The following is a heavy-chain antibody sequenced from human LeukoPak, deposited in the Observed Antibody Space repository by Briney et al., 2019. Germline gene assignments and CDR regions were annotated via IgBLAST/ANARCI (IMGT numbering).Heavy chain of an antibody. Sequence: PSETLSLTCTVSGDSISGSNYWGWIRQPPGKGLEWIGTIYYSGSTFYNPSLKSRVTISVDTSKNQFSLKLTSVTAADTAVYYCARVTGYRIEDYFDYWGQGTLVTVSS. CDR3: ARVTGYRIEDYFDY. D-gene: IGHD6-13*01. CDR2: IYYSGST. V-gene: IGHV4-39*07. J-gene: IGHJ4*02. CDR1: GDSISGSNY.